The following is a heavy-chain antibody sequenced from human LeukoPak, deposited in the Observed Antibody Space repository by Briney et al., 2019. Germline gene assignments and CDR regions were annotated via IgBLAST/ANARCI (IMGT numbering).Heavy chain of an antibody. D-gene: IGHD6-25*01. Sequence: SETLSLTCTVSGGSISSTTYYWGWIRQPPGKGLEWIGSIYYSGSTYYNPSLKSRVIISVDTSNNQFSLKLTSVTAADTAAYYCARDRGGASNAFDIWGQGTMVTVSS. CDR2: IYYSGST. V-gene: IGHV4-39*07. CDR3: ARDRGGASNAFDI. CDR1: GGSISSTTYY. J-gene: IGHJ3*02.